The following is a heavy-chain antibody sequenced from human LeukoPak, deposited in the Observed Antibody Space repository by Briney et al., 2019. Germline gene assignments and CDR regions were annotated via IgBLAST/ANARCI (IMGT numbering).Heavy chain of an antibody. CDR2: INPSGGST. J-gene: IGHJ3*02. CDR3: ARATSGYCSGGSCYSGGAFDI. Sequence: ASVEVSCKASGYTFTSYYMHWVRQAPGQGLEWMGIINPSGGSTSYAQKFQGRVTMTRDTSTSTVYMELSSLRSEDTAVYYCARATSGYCSGGSCYSGGAFDIWGQGTMVTVSS. CDR1: GYTFTSYY. V-gene: IGHV1-46*01. D-gene: IGHD2-15*01.